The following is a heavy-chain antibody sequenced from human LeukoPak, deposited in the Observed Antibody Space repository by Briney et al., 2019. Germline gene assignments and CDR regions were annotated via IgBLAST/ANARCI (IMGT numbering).Heavy chain of an antibody. Sequence: ASVKVSCKASGGTFSSYAISWVRQAPGQGLEWVGRIIPILGIANYAQKFQGRVTITADKSTSTAYMELSSLRSEDTAVYYCARDLFFDSSGYDYWGQGTLVTVSS. V-gene: IGHV1-69*04. J-gene: IGHJ4*02. CDR1: GGTFSSYA. D-gene: IGHD3-22*01. CDR3: ARDLFFDSSGYDY. CDR2: IIPILGIA.